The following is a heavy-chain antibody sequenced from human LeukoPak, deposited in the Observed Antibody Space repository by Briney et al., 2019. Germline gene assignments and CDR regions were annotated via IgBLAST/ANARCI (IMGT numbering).Heavy chain of an antibody. J-gene: IGHJ4*02. V-gene: IGHV4-34*01. CDR3: ARVKWLYMRVWGSYRYGYFDY. Sequence: NPSETLSLTCAVYGGSFSGYYWSWIRQPPGKGLEWIGEINHSGSTNYNPSLKSRVTISVDTSKNQFSLKLSSVTAADTAVYYCARVKWLYMRVWGSYRYGYFDYWGQGTLVTVSS. CDR1: GGSFSGYY. D-gene: IGHD3-16*02. CDR2: INHSGST.